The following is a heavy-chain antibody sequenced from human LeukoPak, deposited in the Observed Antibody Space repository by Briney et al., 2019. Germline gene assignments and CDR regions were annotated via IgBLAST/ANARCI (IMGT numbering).Heavy chain of an antibody. CDR2: IYPGDSDT. CDR3: SRLGSPGISVATGPGAENFDY. D-gene: IGHD5-12*01. Sequence: GESLKISCKGSRYSFTSYWIGWVRQMPGKGLEWMGIIYPGDSDTRYSPSFQGQVTMSADESISTAYLQWSSLKASDTAMYYCSRLGSPGISVATGPGAENFDYWGQGTLVTVSS. CDR1: RYSFTSYW. J-gene: IGHJ4*02. V-gene: IGHV5-51*01.